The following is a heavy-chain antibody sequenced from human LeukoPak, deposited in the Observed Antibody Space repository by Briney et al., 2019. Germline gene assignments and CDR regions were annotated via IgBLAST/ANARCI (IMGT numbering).Heavy chain of an antibody. CDR1: GFPFSNYA. J-gene: IGHJ4*02. CDR3: AKDSTARVVVAATFDY. CDR2: IWYDGSDK. D-gene: IGHD2-15*01. V-gene: IGHV3-33*06. Sequence: GGSLRLSCAASGFPFSNYAMHWVRQDPGKGLEWVAVIWYDGSDKYYGESLKGRFTISRDNSKNTLYLQMNSLRAEDTAVYYCAKDSTARVVVAATFDYWGQGTLVTVSS.